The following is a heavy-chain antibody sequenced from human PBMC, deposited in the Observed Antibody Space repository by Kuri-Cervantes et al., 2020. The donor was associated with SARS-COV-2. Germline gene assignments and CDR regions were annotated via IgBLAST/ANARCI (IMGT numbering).Heavy chain of an antibody. Sequence: SVKVSCKASGGTFSSYVISWVRQAPGQGLEWMGGIIPIFGTANYAQKFQGRVTITADKSTSTAYMELSSLRSEDTAVYYCARDLIAARPEVFDPWGQGTLVTVSS. CDR3: ARDLIAARPEVFDP. CDR2: IIPIFGTA. D-gene: IGHD6-6*01. CDR1: GGTFSSYV. J-gene: IGHJ5*02. V-gene: IGHV1-69*06.